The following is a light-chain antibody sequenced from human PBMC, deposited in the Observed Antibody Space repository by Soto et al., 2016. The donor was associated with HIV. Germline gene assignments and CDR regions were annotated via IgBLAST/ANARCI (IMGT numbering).Light chain of an antibody. CDR1: QDIYNY. CDR3: QQYNSFPWT. CDR2: AAM. V-gene: IGKV1-27*01. J-gene: IGKJ1*01. Sequence: DIQMTQSPSSLSGSIGDRVSITCRASQDIYNYLAWYQQKPGKVPRLLISAAMNLESGVPSRFRGSGSGTEFTLTISSLQPDDFATYYCQQYNSFPWTSGQGTKVDIK.